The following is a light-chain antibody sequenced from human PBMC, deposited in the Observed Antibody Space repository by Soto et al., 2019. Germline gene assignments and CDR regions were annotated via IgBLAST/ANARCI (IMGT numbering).Light chain of an antibody. CDR2: DAS. Sequence: EIVLTQSPATLSLSPGERATVSCRASQSVNAYLAWYQQKPGQAPRLLIFDASTRATGVPARFSGSGSGTYYTLTIGSLEPEDFEIYYGQQRINGPLTFGGGTKVDI. J-gene: IGKJ4*01. CDR1: QSVNAY. CDR3: QQRINGPLT. V-gene: IGKV3-11*01.